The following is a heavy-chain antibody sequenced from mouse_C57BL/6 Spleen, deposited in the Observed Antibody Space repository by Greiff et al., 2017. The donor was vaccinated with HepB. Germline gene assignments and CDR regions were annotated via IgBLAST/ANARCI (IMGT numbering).Heavy chain of an antibody. Sequence: EVKLVESGGDLVKPGGSLKLSCAASGFTFSSYGMSWVRQTPDKRLEWVATISSGGSYTYYPDSVKGRFTISRDNAKNTLYLQMSSLKSEDTAMYYCASPFTTVVDWYFDVWGTGTTVTVSS. V-gene: IGHV5-6*01. CDR2: ISSGGSYT. CDR3: ASPFTTVVDWYFDV. J-gene: IGHJ1*03. CDR1: GFTFSSYG. D-gene: IGHD1-1*01.